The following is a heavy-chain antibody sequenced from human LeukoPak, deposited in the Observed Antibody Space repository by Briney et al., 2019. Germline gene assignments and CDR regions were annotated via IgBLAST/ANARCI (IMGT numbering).Heavy chain of an antibody. CDR3: ARGGLGYCSSTSCSDFDY. Sequence: SETLSLTCTVSGGSISSYYLSWIRQPPGKGLEWVGYIYYSGSTNYNPSLKSRVTISVDTSKNQFSLKLSSVTAADTAVYYCARGGLGYCSSTSCSDFDYWGQGTLVTVSS. J-gene: IGHJ4*02. V-gene: IGHV4-59*01. CDR1: GGSISSYY. CDR2: IYYSGST. D-gene: IGHD2-2*01.